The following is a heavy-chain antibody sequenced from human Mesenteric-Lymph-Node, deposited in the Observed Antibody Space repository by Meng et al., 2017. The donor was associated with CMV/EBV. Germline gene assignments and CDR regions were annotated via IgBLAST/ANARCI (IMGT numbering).Heavy chain of an antibody. CDR3: AKGTDYDNVWGSFSLAD. CDR1: FRCRDYG. CDR2: IWYDGSNK. D-gene: IGHD3-16*01. V-gene: IGHV3-33*06. Sequence: FRCRDYGMHWVRQAPGKGLGWVAVIWYDGSNKYYGDSVKGRFTVSRDNSKNTLYLQMNDLRAEDTAVYYCAKGTDYDNVWGSFSLADWGQGTLVTVSS. J-gene: IGHJ4*02.